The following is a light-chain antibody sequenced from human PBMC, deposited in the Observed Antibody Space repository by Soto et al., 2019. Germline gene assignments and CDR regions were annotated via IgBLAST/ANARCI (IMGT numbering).Light chain of an antibody. Sequence: EIVLTQSPGTLSLSPGERATLSCRASQSVTSSYLAWYQQKPGQAPRLLIYGASSRATGIPDRFSGSGSGTDFTLTISRLEPGDFAVYYCQEYGSSRTFGQGTKLDIK. CDR3: QEYGSSRT. CDR1: QSVTSSY. V-gene: IGKV3-20*01. CDR2: GAS. J-gene: IGKJ1*01.